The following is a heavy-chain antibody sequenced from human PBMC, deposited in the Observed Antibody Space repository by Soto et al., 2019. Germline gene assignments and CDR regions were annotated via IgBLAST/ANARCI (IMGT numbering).Heavy chain of an antibody. Sequence: QVQLVQSGAEVRKPGSSVKVSCKASGGTFSSYTVYWVRQAPGQGLEWMGGIIPFFGTSNYAQNFQDRITLTADKSTGTAYMELRSLRFEDTAIYYCARKLRLYYGMDVWGQGTTVTVSS. CDR1: GGTFSSYT. J-gene: IGHJ6*02. CDR2: IIPFFGTS. V-gene: IGHV1-69*06. CDR3: ARKLRLYYGMDV. D-gene: IGHD3-3*01.